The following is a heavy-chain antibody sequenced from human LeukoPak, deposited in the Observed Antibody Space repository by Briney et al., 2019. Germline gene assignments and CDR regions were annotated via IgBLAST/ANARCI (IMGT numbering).Heavy chain of an antibody. Sequence: PSETLSLTCAVYGGSFSGYYWSWIRQPPGKGLEWIGEINHSGSTNYNPSLKSRVTISVDTSKNQFSLKLSSVTAADTAVYYCARSIAAAVDFDYWGPGTLVTVSS. V-gene: IGHV4-34*01. CDR1: GGSFSGYY. D-gene: IGHD6-13*01. CDR2: INHSGST. CDR3: ARSIAAAVDFDY. J-gene: IGHJ4*02.